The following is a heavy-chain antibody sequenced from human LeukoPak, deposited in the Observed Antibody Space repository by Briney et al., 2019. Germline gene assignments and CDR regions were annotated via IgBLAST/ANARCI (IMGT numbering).Heavy chain of an antibody. V-gene: IGHV4-59*12. CDR2: VYYSGST. CDR3: AREATVVVAPMVL. CDR1: GDSIISYY. J-gene: IGHJ4*02. D-gene: IGHD2-15*01. Sequence: PSETLSLTCTVSGDSIISYYWSWIRQPPGKGLEWIGNVYYSGSTNYNPSLKSRVTISVDTSKNQFSLKLSSVTAADTAVYYCAREATVVVAPMVLWGQGSL.